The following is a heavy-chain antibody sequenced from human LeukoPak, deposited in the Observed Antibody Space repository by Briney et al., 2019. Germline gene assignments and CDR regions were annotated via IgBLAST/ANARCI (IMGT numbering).Heavy chain of an antibody. J-gene: IGHJ4*02. CDR1: GGSINTHY. CDR2: FHSSGIT. Sequence: SETLSLTCTVSGGSINTHYFYWIRQPAGKGLEWIGRFHSSGITNYNPSLKSRVTMSLDTSNKQFYLMLTSVTAADTAVYYCASRSGWYRPFDYWGQGILVTVSS. CDR3: ASRSGWYRPFDY. V-gene: IGHV4-4*07. D-gene: IGHD6-19*01.